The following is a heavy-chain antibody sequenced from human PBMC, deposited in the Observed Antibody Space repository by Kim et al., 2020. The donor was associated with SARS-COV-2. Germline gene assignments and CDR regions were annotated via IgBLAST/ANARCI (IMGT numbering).Heavy chain of an antibody. J-gene: IGHJ4*02. CDR3: ARASMTTVTNYFDY. D-gene: IGHD4-17*01. V-gene: IGHV3-11*04. Sequence: ADSVKGRFTIARDNAKNSLYLQMSSLRAEDTAVYYCARASMTTVTNYFDYWGQGTLVTVSS.